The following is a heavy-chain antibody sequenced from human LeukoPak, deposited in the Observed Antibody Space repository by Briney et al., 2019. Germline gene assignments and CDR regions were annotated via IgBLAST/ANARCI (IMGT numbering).Heavy chain of an antibody. D-gene: IGHD5-18*01. CDR2: ISSSGSII. Sequence: SGGSLRLSCAASGFTFSSYEMNWVRQAPGKGLEWVSYISSSGSIIYYADSVKGRFTVSRDNSKNTLYVQMDSLRAEDTAVYYCAKRGYTYGGHFDYWGQGALVTVSS. CDR1: GFTFSSYE. CDR3: AKRGYTYGGHFDY. J-gene: IGHJ4*02. V-gene: IGHV3-48*03.